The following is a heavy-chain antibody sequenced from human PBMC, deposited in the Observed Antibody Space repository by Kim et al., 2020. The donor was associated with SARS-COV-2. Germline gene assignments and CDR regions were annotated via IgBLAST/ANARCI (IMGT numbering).Heavy chain of an antibody. Sequence: GGSLRLSCAASGFTFSSYDMHWVRQATGKGLEWVSAIGTAGDTYYPGSVKGRFTISRENAKNSLYLQMNSLRAGDTAVYYCARDGGVYYGSGSLPVRGSYYGMDVWGQGTTVTVSS. D-gene: IGHD3-10*01. CDR2: IGTAGDT. J-gene: IGHJ6*02. CDR3: ARDGGVYYGSGSLPVRGSYYGMDV. V-gene: IGHV3-13*04. CDR1: GFTFSSYD.